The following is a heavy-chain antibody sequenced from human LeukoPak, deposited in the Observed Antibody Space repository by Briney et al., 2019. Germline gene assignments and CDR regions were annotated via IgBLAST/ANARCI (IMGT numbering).Heavy chain of an antibody. J-gene: IGHJ4*02. V-gene: IGHV4-61*02. CDR1: GGSISSGSYY. CDR2: IYTSGST. Sequence: PSETLSTTCTVSGGSISSGSYYWSWLRQPAGKGLEWIGRIYTSGSTDYNPSLRSRVTISVDTSKNQFSLNLSSVTAADTAVYYCARVTVGIRGLHFDNWGQGTLVTVSS. D-gene: IGHD3-10*01. CDR3: ARVTVGIRGLHFDN.